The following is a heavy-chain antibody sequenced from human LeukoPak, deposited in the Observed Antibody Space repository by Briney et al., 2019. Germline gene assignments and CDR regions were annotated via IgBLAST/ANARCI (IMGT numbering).Heavy chain of an antibody. CDR1: GFTFSNYL. D-gene: IGHD6-13*01. V-gene: IGHV3-48*01. CDR3: ARGRAAAIYY. Sequence: GGSLRLSCVGSGFTFSNYLMNWVRQAPGKGLEWVSFISSTGGTIYYADAVKGRFTVSRDNAKNSLYLQMNGLRAEDTAVYYCARGRAAAIYYWGQGTLVTVSS. J-gene: IGHJ4*02. CDR2: ISSTGGTI.